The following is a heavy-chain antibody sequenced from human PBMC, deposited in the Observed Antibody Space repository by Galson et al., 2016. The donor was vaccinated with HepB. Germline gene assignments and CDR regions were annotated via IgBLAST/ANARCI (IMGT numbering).Heavy chain of an antibody. D-gene: IGHD2-2*01. CDR3: ARDPSFHQGPIGLPPGALLQEHL. Sequence: SVKVSCKASGDTFASYYMRWVRRAPGQGLEWMGIINPSGDITTNAQKFQGRVTMTRDTSTSTVYMELSSLKSEDTAVDYCARDPSFHQGPIGLPPGALLQEHLWG. CDR1: GDTFASYY. J-gene: IGHJ6*01. V-gene: IGHV1-46*01. CDR2: INPSGDIT.